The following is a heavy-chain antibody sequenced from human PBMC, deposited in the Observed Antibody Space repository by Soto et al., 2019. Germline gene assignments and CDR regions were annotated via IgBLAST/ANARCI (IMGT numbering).Heavy chain of an antibody. CDR1: GWSFSGYY. Sequence: PXETLSLTCAVDGWSFSGYYWSWIRQPPGKGLEWIGEINHSGSTNYNPSLKSRVTISVDTSKNQFSLKLSSVTAADTAVYYCARGRYYDFWSGYLTYYYYYGMDVWGQGTTVTV. D-gene: IGHD3-3*01. CDR3: ARGRYYDFWSGYLTYYYYYGMDV. V-gene: IGHV4-34*01. CDR2: INHSGST. J-gene: IGHJ6*02.